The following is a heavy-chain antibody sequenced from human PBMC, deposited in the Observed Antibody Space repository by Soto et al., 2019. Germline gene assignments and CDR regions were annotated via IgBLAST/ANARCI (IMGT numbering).Heavy chain of an antibody. CDR3: XXLXXXXXXXXXXGXDV. J-gene: IGHJ6*02. CDR2: ISSSGSTI. V-gene: IGHV3-11*01. Sequence: QVQLVESGGGLVKPGGSLRLSCAASGFTFSDYYMSWIRQAPGXXXEXVXYISSSGSTIYYADSVKGRFTISRDNAKNSLYLQMNSLRAEDXXVXYXXXLXXXXXXXXXXGXDVWGQGTTVTVSS. CDR1: GFTFSDYY.